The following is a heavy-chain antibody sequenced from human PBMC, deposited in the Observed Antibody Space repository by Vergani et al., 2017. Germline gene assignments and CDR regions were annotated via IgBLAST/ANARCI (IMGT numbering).Heavy chain of an antibody. J-gene: IGHJ6*02. Sequence: QVQLVQSGAEVKKPGSSVTVSCRASGGTFSSYAISWVRQAPGQGLEWMGGIIPIFGTANYAQKFQGRVTITADESTSTAYMELSSLRSEDTAVYYCASSPRGGVIGYYYGMDVWGQGTTVTVSS. CDR1: GGTFSSYA. CDR3: ASSPRGGVIGYYYGMDV. V-gene: IGHV1-69*12. CDR2: IIPIFGTA. D-gene: IGHD3-10*01.